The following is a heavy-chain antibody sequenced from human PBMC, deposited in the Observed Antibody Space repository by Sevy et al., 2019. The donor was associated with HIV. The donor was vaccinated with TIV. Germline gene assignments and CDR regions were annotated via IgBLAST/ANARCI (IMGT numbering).Heavy chain of an antibody. CDR2: ISGSGGST. V-gene: IGHV3-23*01. CDR1: AFTFSSYA. D-gene: IGHD6-6*01. J-gene: IGHJ3*02. Sequence: GGSLRLSCAASAFTFSSYAMSWVRQAPGKGLEWVSAISGSGGSTYYADSVKGRFTISRDNSKNTLYLQMNSLRAEDTAVYYCAKDLGSSFSPDAFDIWGQGTMVTVSS. CDR3: AKDLGSSFSPDAFDI.